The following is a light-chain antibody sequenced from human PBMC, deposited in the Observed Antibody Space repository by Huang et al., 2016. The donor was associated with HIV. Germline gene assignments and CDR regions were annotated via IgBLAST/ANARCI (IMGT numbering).Light chain of an antibody. V-gene: IGKV1-5*03. CDR2: KAS. CDR1: QSSSTS. CDR3: QQYNSYAT. J-gene: IGKJ2*01. Sequence: DNQMTQSPSTLSASVGDRVTISCRASQSSSTSLAWYQQKPGKAPKLLIYKASTLQSGVPSRFSGSGSGTEFTLTISSLQPDDFATYYCQQYNSYATFGQGTKLENK.